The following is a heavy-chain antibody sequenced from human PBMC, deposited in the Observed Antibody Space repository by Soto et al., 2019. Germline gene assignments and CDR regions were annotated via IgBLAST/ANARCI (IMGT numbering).Heavy chain of an antibody. V-gene: IGHV4-61*01. D-gene: IGHD3-3*01. J-gene: IGHJ6*02. CDR3: ARLQFYDFWSHPDLIDF. CDR1: GGSVSSGTYQ. CDR2: IYYTGST. Sequence: SETLSLTCTVSGGSVSSGTYQWSWIRQSPGKGLEWIGYIYYTGSTNYNPSLKSRVTISVDTSKNQFSLKLTSVTAADTALYFCARLQFYDFWSHPDLIDFWSQGSTVIVSS.